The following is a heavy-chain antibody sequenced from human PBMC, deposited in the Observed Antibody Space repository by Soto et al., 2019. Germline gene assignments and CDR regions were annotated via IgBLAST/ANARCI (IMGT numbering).Heavy chain of an antibody. Sequence: GGSLRLSCAASGFTFSSYAMSWVRQAPGKGLEWVSAISGSGGSTYYADSVKGRFTISRDNSKNTLYLQMNSLRAEDTALYYCAKDQYDFWSGYSAPGPYGMDVWGQGTTVTVSS. CDR2: ISGSGGST. D-gene: IGHD3-3*01. CDR1: GFTFSSYA. CDR3: AKDQYDFWSGYSAPGPYGMDV. V-gene: IGHV3-23*01. J-gene: IGHJ6*02.